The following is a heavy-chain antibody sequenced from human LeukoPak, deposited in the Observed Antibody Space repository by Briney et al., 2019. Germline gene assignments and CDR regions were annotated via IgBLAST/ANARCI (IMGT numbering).Heavy chain of an antibody. CDR1: GFTFDDYA. J-gene: IGHJ4*02. D-gene: IGHD3-9*01. Sequence: PGRSLRLSCAASGFTFDDYAMHWVRHAPGKGLEWVSGISWNSGSIGYADSVKGRFSISRDNAKNSLYLQMNSLRAEDTALYYCAKGDYDILTGFDYWGQGTLVTVSS. CDR3: AKGDYDILTGFDY. CDR2: ISWNSGSI. V-gene: IGHV3-9*01.